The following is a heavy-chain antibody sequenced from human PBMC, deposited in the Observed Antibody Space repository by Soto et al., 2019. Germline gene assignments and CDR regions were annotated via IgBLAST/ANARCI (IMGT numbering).Heavy chain of an antibody. CDR1: GYTFTNVG. V-gene: IGHV1-18*01. D-gene: IGHD5-12*01. J-gene: IGHJ4*02. Sequence: GASVKVSCKASGYTFTNVGFSWVRQAPGQGLQWMGWISASNGKTNYAQKMQGRVTMTTDASTATAYMELRSLRSDDTAVYYCARDRHSGHDSLDFWGQGTLVTVSS. CDR2: ISASNGKT. CDR3: ARDRHSGHDSLDF.